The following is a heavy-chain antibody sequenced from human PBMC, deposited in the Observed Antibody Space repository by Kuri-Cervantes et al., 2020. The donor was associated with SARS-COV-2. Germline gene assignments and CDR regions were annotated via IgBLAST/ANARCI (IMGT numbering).Heavy chain of an antibody. J-gene: IGHJ6*02. CDR2: IISIFGTA. CDR3: ARDLGYVQLERRPYYYGMDV. D-gene: IGHD1-1*01. CDR1: GYTFSSYS. Sequence: SVKVSCKAAGYTFSSYSLHWVRQAPGQGLEWMGGIISIFGTANYAQKFQGRVTITADESTSTAYMELSSLRSEDTAVYYCARDLGYVQLERRPYYYGMDVWGQGTTVTVSS. V-gene: IGHV1-69*13.